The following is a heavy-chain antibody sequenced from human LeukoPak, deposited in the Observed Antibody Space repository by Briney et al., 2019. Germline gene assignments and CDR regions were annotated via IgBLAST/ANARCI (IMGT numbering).Heavy chain of an antibody. V-gene: IGHV3-30*14. CDR3: ARGGLNYDNPSNKDY. CDR2: ISYDGSSK. CDR1: GFTFSNYA. J-gene: IGHJ4*02. Sequence: GGSLRLSCAASGFTFSNYAMHWVRQAPGKGLEWVAVISYDGSSKYYADSVKGRFTISRDNSKNTLYLQMNSLRAEDTAVYYCARGGLNYDNPSNKDYWGQGTLVTVSS. D-gene: IGHD3-22*01.